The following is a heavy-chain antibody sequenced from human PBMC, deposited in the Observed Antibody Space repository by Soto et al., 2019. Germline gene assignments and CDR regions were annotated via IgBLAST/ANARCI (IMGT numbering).Heavy chain of an antibody. CDR1: GFTFSDYS. J-gene: IGHJ4*02. D-gene: IGHD6-19*01. CDR3: ARGGDTSGSWPRY. Sequence: PGGSLRLSCAASGFTFSDYSMNWVRQAPGKGLEWVSSISSSSTYMYYVDSVKGRFTISRDNAKNSLYLQMNSLRVEDTALYYCARGGDTSGSWPRYWGQGTLVTVSS. V-gene: IGHV3-21*01. CDR2: ISSSSTYM.